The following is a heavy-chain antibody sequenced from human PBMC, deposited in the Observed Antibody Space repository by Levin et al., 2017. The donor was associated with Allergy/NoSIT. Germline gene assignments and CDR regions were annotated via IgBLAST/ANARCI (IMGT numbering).Heavy chain of an antibody. V-gene: IGHV3-53*01. Sequence: GEFLKISCAASGFTVSSNYMSWVRQAPGKGLEYVSVIYSGGTTYYADSVKGRFTISRDSSKNTLYLQMNSLRAEDTAVYYCARVVGTTSLSLFDYWGQGTLVTVSS. CDR3: ARVVGTTSLSLFDY. J-gene: IGHJ4*02. D-gene: IGHD1-26*01. CDR2: IYSGGTT. CDR1: GFTVSSNY.